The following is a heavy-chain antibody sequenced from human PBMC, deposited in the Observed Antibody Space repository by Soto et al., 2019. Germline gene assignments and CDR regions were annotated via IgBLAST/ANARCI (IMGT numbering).Heavy chain of an antibody. V-gene: IGHV3-30*18. CDR1: GFTFSSYG. D-gene: IGHD3-10*01. CDR3: AKDTESYYPTENFDY. J-gene: IGHJ4*02. CDR2: ISYDGSNK. Sequence: PGGSLRLSCAASGFTFSSYGMHWVRQAPGKGLEWVAVISYDGSNKYYADSVKGQFTISRDNSKNTLYLQMNSLRAEDTAVYYCAKDTESYYPTENFDYWGQGTLVTVSS.